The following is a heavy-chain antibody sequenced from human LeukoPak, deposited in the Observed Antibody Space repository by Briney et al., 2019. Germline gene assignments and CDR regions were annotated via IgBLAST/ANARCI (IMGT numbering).Heavy chain of an antibody. CDR3: ARDRGYCTNAVCPADY. V-gene: IGHV1-18*01. J-gene: IGHJ4*02. D-gene: IGHD2-8*01. Sequence: GASVKVSCNTSGYTFTGYGFNWLRHAPGQGLEWVGWISTYNGNTNFAQRLQGRVTMTTDTSTSTAYMELRSLRSDDTAVYYCARDRGYCTNAVCPADYWGQGTLVTVSS. CDR1: GYTFTGYG. CDR2: ISTYNGNT.